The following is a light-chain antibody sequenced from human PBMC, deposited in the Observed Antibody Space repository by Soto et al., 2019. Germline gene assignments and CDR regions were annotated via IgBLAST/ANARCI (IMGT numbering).Light chain of an antibody. CDR1: QSIRTE. CDR3: LQDYNYPRT. CDR2: GAS. V-gene: IGKV1-6*01. J-gene: IGKJ1*01. Sequence: IPMTQSPSSLSASVGDRVTITCRASQSIRTELGWYQQKPGKAPKLLIYGASSLQSGVPSRFSGSGSGTDFTLTISSLQPEDFATYFCLQDYNYPRTFGQGTKV.